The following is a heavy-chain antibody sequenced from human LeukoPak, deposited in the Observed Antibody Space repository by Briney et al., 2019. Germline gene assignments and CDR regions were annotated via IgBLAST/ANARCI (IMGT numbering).Heavy chain of an antibody. CDR1: GGSFSDDY. Sequence: PSETLSLTCAVYGGSFSDDYWSWVRQPPGKGLEWIGEVNLSGSSNYSPSLKNRVTISLDTSKNQFSLRLSSVTAADTAVYYCTRGAYNYDTSGYSPGYYYMDVWGKGTTVSVSS. V-gene: IGHV4-34*01. CDR2: VNLSGSS. CDR3: TRGAYNYDTSGYSPGYYYMDV. D-gene: IGHD3-22*01. J-gene: IGHJ6*03.